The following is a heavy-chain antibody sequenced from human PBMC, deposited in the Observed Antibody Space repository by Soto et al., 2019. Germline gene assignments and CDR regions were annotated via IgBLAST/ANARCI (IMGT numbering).Heavy chain of an antibody. CDR3: ATSLLSGAINPGCAFNL. CDR1: GSIFRNLD. Sequence: EVQLLESGGGLVQPGGSLRLSCAASGSIFRNLDMSWVRQAPGKGLEWVSAIFRSGSSTYYADSVKGRFTISRDNSKNTLFLQMDSLRVEDTAVYYCATSLLSGAINPGCAFNLWGQGTMVTVSS. CDR2: IFRSGSST. J-gene: IGHJ3*01. V-gene: IGHV3-23*01. D-gene: IGHD2-2*01.